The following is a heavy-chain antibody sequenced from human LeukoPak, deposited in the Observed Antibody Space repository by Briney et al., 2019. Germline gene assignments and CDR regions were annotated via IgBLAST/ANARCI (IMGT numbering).Heavy chain of an antibody. CDR1: GGSFSGYY. D-gene: IGHD4-17*01. Sequence: SETLSLTCAVYGGSFSGYYWSWIRQPPGKGLEWIGYIYYSGSTNYNPSLKSRVTISVDTSKNQFSLKLSSVTAADTAVYYCARSDYGKTDYWGQGTLVTVSS. J-gene: IGHJ4*02. V-gene: IGHV4-59*01. CDR3: ARSDYGKTDY. CDR2: IYYSGST.